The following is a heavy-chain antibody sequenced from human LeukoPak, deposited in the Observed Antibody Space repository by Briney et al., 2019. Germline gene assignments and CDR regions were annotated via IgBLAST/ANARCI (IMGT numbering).Heavy chain of an antibody. CDR3: ARPALDLYAPFDY. D-gene: IGHD2-8*01. CDR1: GYSFTSYW. J-gene: IGHJ4*02. V-gene: IGHV5-51*01. CDR2: IYPGDSDT. Sequence: GESLKISCKGSGYSFTSYWIGWVRQMPGKGLEWMGIIYPGDSDTRYSPSFQGQVTISADKSISTAYPQWSSLKASDTAMYYCARPALDLYAPFDYWGRGTLVTVSS.